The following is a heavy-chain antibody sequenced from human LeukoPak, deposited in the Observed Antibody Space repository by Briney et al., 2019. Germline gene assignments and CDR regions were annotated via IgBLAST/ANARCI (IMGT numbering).Heavy chain of an antibody. CDR3: ARALGYCSGGSCTRGYNWFDP. CDR1: GGSISSSDYY. D-gene: IGHD2-15*01. Sequence: PSETLSLTCTVSGGSISSSDYYWGWIRQPPGKGLEWIGSIYYGGSTYYNPSLKSRVTISVDASMNQFSLKLSFVTTADTAVYYCARALGYCSGGSCTRGYNWFDPWGQGTLVTVPS. CDR2: IYYGGST. V-gene: IGHV4-39*01. J-gene: IGHJ5*02.